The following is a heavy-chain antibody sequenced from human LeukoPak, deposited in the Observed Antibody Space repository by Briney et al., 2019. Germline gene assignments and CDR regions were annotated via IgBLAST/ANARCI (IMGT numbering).Heavy chain of an antibody. Sequence: GGSLRLSCAASGFSVSANYMTWVRQAPGKGLEWVSLIYSGGTTYYADSVKGRFTISRDNAKNSLYLQMNSLRAEDTAVYYCASRDSSGWTDFDYWGQGTLVTVSS. CDR1: GFSVSANY. J-gene: IGHJ4*02. CDR3: ASRDSSGWTDFDY. D-gene: IGHD6-19*01. CDR2: IYSGGTT. V-gene: IGHV3-53*01.